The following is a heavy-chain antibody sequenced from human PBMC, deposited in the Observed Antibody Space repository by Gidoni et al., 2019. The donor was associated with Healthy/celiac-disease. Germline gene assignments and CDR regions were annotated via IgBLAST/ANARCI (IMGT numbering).Heavy chain of an antibody. J-gene: IGHJ6*03. CDR3: ALLGYCSSTSCYNYHYMDV. Sequence: QVQRVQSGAEVNKPGASVKVSCKASGYTLTSNGISWVRQAPGKGLGWMGWISAYNGNTNDAQKLQGRVTMPTDTSTSTAYMELRSLRSDDTAVYYCALLGYCSSTSCYNYHYMDVWGKGTTVTVSS. CDR1: GYTLTSNG. D-gene: IGHD2-2*02. CDR2: ISAYNGNT. V-gene: IGHV1-18*04.